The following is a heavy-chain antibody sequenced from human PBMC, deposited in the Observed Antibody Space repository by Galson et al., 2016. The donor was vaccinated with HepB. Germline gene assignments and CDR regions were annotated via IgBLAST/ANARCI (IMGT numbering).Heavy chain of an antibody. Sequence: SLRLSCAASEFTFSSYSMNWVRQAPGKGLEWVSFLSTSSSTIYYSDSVKGRFTVSRDNGKNSLYLQMNSLRDEDTAVYYCARGLLYFDWYQLEGYGMDVWGQGTTVTVSS. J-gene: IGHJ6*02. CDR3: ARGLLYFDWYQLEGYGMDV. CDR1: EFTFSSYS. D-gene: IGHD3-9*01. V-gene: IGHV3-48*02. CDR2: LSTSSSTI.